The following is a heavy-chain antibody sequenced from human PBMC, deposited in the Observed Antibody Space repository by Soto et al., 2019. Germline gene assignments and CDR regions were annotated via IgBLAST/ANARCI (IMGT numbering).Heavy chain of an antibody. D-gene: IGHD4-17*01. V-gene: IGHV4-4*09. CDR1: GGSMTGYY. J-gene: IGHJ4*02. CDR2: IYNSGAT. CDR3: VRNTVTALRYFDY. Sequence: QVQLQESGPGLVKPSGTLSLTCTVSGGSMTGYYWNWIRQPPGKGLEWIGYIYNSGATSYIPSLKSRVSISIESSKNQFSLNLASATAADTAVYYCVRNTVTALRYFDYWGQGMLVTVSS.